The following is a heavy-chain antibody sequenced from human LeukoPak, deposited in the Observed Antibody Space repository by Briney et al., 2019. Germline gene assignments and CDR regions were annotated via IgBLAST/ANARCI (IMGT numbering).Heavy chain of an antibody. D-gene: IGHD4-11*01. V-gene: IGHV3-30-3*02. CDR1: GFTFSSYA. Sequence: GGSLRLSCAASGFTFSSYAMHWVRQAPGKGLEWVAVISYDGSNKYYADSVKGRFTISRDNSKNTLYLQMNSLRVEDTAVYYCAKLVTKDAFDIWGQGTMVTVSS. CDR2: ISYDGSNK. CDR3: AKLVTKDAFDI. J-gene: IGHJ3*02.